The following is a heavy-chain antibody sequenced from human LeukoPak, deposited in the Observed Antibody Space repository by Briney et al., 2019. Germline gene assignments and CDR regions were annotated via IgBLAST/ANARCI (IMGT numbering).Heavy chain of an antibody. CDR1: GYTFTPYA. V-gene: IGHV1-3*01. CDR3: ARARVPVPAQLNWFDS. D-gene: IGHD2-2*01. Sequence: ASVKVSCKASGYTFTPYAIHWMRQAPGQRLEWMGCIIAGNGDTKYSQNFQGRLTFTRDTSASTAYMELSSLRSEDTAVYYCARARVPVPAQLNWFDSGGQGTLVTVSS. J-gene: IGHJ5*01. CDR2: IIAGNGDT.